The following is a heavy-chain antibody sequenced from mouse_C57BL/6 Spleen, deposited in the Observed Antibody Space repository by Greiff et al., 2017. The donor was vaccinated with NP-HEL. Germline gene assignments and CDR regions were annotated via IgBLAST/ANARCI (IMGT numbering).Heavy chain of an antibody. V-gene: IGHV14-2*01. CDR3: ATLELGSFAY. J-gene: IGHJ3*01. CDR1: GFNIKDYY. Sequence: EVKLVESGAELVKPGASVKLSCTASGFNIKDYYMHWVKQRTEQGLEWIGRIDPEDGETKYAPKFQGKATITADTSSNTAYLQLSSLTSEDTAVYYCATLELGSFAYWGQGTLVTVSA. D-gene: IGHD4-1*01. CDR2: IDPEDGET.